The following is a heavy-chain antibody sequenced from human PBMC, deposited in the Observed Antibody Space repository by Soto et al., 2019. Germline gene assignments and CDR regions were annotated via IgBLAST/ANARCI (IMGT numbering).Heavy chain of an antibody. Sequence: ASVKVSCKASGYTFTSYDINWVRQATGQGLEWMGWMNPNSGNTGYAQKFQGRVTMTRNTSISTAYMELSSLRSEDTAVYYCARVGLYCSGGSCYPTYMYVWGKGTTVTVSS. V-gene: IGHV1-8*01. CDR2: MNPNSGNT. CDR3: ARVGLYCSGGSCYPTYMYV. J-gene: IGHJ6*03. D-gene: IGHD2-15*01. CDR1: GYTFTSYD.